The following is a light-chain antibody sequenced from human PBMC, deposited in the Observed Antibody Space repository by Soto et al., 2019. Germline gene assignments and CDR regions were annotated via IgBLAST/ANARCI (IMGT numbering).Light chain of an antibody. V-gene: IGLV6-57*03. CDR1: SGSIVSKY. Sequence: NFMLTQPHSVSESPGKTVTISCTRSSGSIVSKYVQWYQQRPGGAPTTVIFQDNQRPSGVPDRFSGSVDSSSNSASLSISGLKTEDEADYYCQSYDTNNWVFGGGTKVTVL. J-gene: IGLJ3*02. CDR3: QSYDTNNWV. CDR2: QDN.